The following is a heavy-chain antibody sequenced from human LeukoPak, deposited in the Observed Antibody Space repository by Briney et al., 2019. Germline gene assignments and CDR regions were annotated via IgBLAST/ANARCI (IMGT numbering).Heavy chain of an antibody. Sequence: TGGSLRLSCAASGFTVSTYYMTWVRQAPGKGLECVSVIYSGGSTYYADSVKGRFTVSRDNSKNTLYLQMNSLRAEDTAMYHCARGLGYCTSTTCLLPFDYWGQGTLVTVSS. V-gene: IGHV3-53*01. CDR3: ARGLGYCTSTTCLLPFDY. CDR1: GFTVSTYY. J-gene: IGHJ4*02. CDR2: IYSGGST. D-gene: IGHD2-2*01.